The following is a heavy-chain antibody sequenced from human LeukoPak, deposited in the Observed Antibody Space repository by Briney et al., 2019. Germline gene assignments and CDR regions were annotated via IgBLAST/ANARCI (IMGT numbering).Heavy chain of an antibody. CDR2: IYYSGST. CDR3: ARVGIAAAGTRPDAFDI. J-gene: IGHJ3*02. Sequence: SETLSLTCTVSGGSISSGDYYWSWIRQPPGKILEWIGYIYYSGSTYYNPSVKSRVTISVDTSKNQFSLKLSSVTAADTAVYYCARVGIAAAGTRPDAFDIWGQGTMVTVSS. D-gene: IGHD6-13*01. CDR1: GGSISSGDYY. V-gene: IGHV4-30-4*01.